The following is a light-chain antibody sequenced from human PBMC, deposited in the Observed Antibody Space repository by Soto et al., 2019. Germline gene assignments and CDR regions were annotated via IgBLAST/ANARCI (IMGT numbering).Light chain of an antibody. CDR2: DAS. Sequence: EIVLTQSPATLSLSPGERATLSCRASQSVSSYLAWYQQKPGQAPRLLIYDASNRATGIPARFSGSGSGTDFTLTISSLEPEDFAVYYCQQRSNWTLKCGGGTKVDIK. V-gene: IGKV3-11*01. CDR3: QQRSNWTLK. CDR1: QSVSSY. J-gene: IGKJ4*02.